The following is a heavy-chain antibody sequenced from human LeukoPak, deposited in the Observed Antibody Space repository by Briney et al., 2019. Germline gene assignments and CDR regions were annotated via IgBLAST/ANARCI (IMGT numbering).Heavy chain of an antibody. Sequence: GGSLRLSCAASGFTFSSYGMHWVRQAPGKGLEWVAVIWYDGSNKYYADSVKGRSTISRDNSKNTLYLQMNSLRAEDTAVYYCAKSGDFDYWGQGTLVTVTS. J-gene: IGHJ4*02. CDR1: GFTFSSYG. D-gene: IGHD3-3*01. V-gene: IGHV3-33*06. CDR2: IWYDGSNK. CDR3: AKSGDFDY.